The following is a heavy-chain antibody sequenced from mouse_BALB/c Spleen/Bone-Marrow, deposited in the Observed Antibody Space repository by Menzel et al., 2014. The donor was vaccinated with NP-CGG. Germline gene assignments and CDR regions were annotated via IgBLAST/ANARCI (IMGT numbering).Heavy chain of an antibody. Sequence: QVQLQQSGAELVKPGASVKLSCKASGYTFTSYYMYWVKQRPGQGLEWIGEINPSNGGTNFNEKFKSKATLTVDKSSSTAYMQLSSLTSEDSAVYHCTRENYGFAYWGQGTLVTVSA. J-gene: IGHJ3*01. V-gene: IGHV1S81*02. CDR2: INPSNGGT. CDR1: GYTFTSYY. CDR3: TRENYGFAY. D-gene: IGHD1-1*02.